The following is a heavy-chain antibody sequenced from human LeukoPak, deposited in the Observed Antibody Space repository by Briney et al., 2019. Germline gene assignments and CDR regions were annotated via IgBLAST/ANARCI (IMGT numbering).Heavy chain of an antibody. Sequence: ASVKVSCKASGYTFTSYDINWVRQATGQGLEWMGWMNPNSANTGYAQKFRGRVTMTRNTSISTAYMELSSLRSEDTAVYYCATGNHDTFDIWGQGTMVTVSS. J-gene: IGHJ3*02. CDR3: ATGNHDTFDI. CDR1: GYTFTSYD. V-gene: IGHV1-8*01. CDR2: MNPNSANT. D-gene: IGHD3-10*01.